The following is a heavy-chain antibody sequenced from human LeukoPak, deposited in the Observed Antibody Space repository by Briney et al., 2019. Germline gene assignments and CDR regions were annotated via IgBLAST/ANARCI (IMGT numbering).Heavy chain of an antibody. V-gene: IGHV1-46*02. D-gene: IGHD3-10*01. Sequence: SVKVSCKASGYTFNSYYMHWVRQAPGQGLEWMGIINPSGGSTSYAQNFQGRVTMTRDTSTSTVYMELSSLRSEDTAVYYCARVSTMLRGQRVFDYWGQGTLVTVSS. CDR1: GYTFNSYY. CDR3: ARVSTMLRGQRVFDY. CDR2: INPSGGST. J-gene: IGHJ4*02.